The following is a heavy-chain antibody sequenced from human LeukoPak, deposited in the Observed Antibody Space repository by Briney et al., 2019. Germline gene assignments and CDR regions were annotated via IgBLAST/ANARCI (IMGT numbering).Heavy chain of an antibody. Sequence: GGSLRLSCTASGFTFGDYAMSWVRQAPGKGLEWVGFIRSKAYGGTTEYAASVKGTFTISRDDSKSIAYLQMNSLKTEDTAVYYCTRTPWGYQLSNPLYYFDYWGQGTLVTVSS. CDR3: TRTPWGYQLSNPLYYFDY. J-gene: IGHJ4*02. CDR2: IRSKAYGGTT. V-gene: IGHV3-49*04. CDR1: GFTFGDYA. D-gene: IGHD2-2*01.